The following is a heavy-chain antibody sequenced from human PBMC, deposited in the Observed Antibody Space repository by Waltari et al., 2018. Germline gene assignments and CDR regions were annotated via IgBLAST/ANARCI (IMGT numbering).Heavy chain of an antibody. CDR2: IYYSGST. J-gene: IGHJ3*02. CDR3: ARVNRARGAFDI. CDR1: GGSISSHY. Sequence: QVQLQESGPGLVKPSETLSLTCTVSGGSISSHYWSWIRQPPGKGLEWIGYIYYSGSTNYNPSLKSRVTRSVGTSKNQFSLKLSSVTAADTAVYYCARVNRARGAFDIWGQGTMVTVAS. V-gene: IGHV4-59*11.